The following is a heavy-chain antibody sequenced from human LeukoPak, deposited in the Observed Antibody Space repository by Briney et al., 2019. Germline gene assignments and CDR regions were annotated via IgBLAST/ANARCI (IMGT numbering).Heavy chain of an antibody. CDR1: GFTFSNYA. CDR3: AKHRSGIATSGSNY. V-gene: IGHV3-23*01. J-gene: IGHJ4*02. Sequence: GGSLRLSCAASGFTFSNYAMSWVRQAPGKGLEWVSVSLISGGGGATYYADSVKGRFTISRDDSKNTLFLQMNNLGVEDTAVYFCAKHRSGIATSGSNYWGQGTLVSVSS. D-gene: IGHD1-14*01. CDR2: ISGGGGAT.